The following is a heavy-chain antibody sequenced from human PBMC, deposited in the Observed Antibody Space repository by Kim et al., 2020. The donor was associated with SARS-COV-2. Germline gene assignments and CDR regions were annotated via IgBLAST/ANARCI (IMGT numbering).Heavy chain of an antibody. V-gene: IGHV3-49*03. Sequence: GGSLRLSCTASGFTFGDYAMSWFRQAPGKGLEWVGFIRSKAYGGTTEYAASVKGRFTISRDDSNSIAYLQMNSLKTEDTAVYYCTRGYDYSKERPYYYYYYGMDVCGQGTTVTVSS. CDR1: GFTFGDYA. CDR3: TRGYDYSKERPYYYYYYGMDV. J-gene: IGHJ6*02. CDR2: IRSKAYGGTT. D-gene: IGHD4-4*01.